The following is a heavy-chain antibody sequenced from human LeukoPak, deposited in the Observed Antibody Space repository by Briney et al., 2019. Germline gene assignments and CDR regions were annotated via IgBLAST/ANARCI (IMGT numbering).Heavy chain of an antibody. J-gene: IGHJ4*02. CDR2: IYYSGST. D-gene: IGHD3-10*01. Sequence: SETLSLTCTVSGGSISSYYWSWIRQPPGKGLEWIGYIYYSGSTNYNPSLKSRVTISVDTSKNQFSLKLSSVTAADTAVYYCARHPGGRFGELWVFDYWGQGTLVTVSS. CDR1: GGSISSYY. CDR3: ARHPGGRFGELWVFDY. V-gene: IGHV4-59*08.